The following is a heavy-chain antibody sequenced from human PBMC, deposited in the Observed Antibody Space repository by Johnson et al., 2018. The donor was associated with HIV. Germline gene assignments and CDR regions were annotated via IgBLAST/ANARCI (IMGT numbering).Heavy chain of an antibody. CDR2: ISSNGGST. D-gene: IGHD1-26*01. V-gene: IGHV3-64*01. Sequence: MLLVESGGGLVQPGGSLRLSCAASGFTFSSYAMHWVRQAPGKGLEYVSAISSNGGSTYYANSVKGRFTISRDNSKNTLYLQMKSLRPEDTAVYYCAKESKWESRTPHAFDMWGQGTMVTVSS. J-gene: IGHJ3*02. CDR1: GFTFSSYA. CDR3: AKESKWESRTPHAFDM.